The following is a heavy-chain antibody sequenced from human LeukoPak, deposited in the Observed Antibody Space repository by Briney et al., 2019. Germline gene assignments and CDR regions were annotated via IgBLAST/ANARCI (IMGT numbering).Heavy chain of an antibody. V-gene: IGHV3-20*04. CDR2: INWNGGST. D-gene: IGHD6-13*01. Sequence: GGSLRLSCAASGFTFDDYGMSWVRQAPGKGLEWVSGINWNGGSTGYADSVKGRFTISRDNAKNSLYLQMNSLRAEDTALYYCARVGAYSSSWLMDVWGKGTTVTVSS. CDR3: ARVGAYSSSWLMDV. CDR1: GFTFDDYG. J-gene: IGHJ6*03.